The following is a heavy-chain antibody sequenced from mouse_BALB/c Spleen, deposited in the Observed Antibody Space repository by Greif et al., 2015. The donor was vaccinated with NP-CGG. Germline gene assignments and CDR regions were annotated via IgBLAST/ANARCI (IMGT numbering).Heavy chain of an antibody. CDR2: IYPGGGYT. V-gene: IGHV1-63*02. Sequence: QVQLQQSGAELVRPGTSVKISCKASGYTFTNYWLGWVKQRPGHGLEWIGDIYPGGGYTNYNEKFKGKATLTADTSSSTAYMQLSSLTSEDSAVYFCARGCYYGSHWYFDVWGAGTTVTVSS. CDR1: GYTFTNYW. D-gene: IGHD2-1*01. CDR3: ARGCYYGSHWYFDV. J-gene: IGHJ1*01.